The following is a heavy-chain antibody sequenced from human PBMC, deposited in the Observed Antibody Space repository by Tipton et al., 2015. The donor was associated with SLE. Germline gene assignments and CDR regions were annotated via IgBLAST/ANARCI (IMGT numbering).Heavy chain of an antibody. Sequence: SLRLSCAASGFTFSSYAMHWVRQAPGKGLEWVAVISYDGSNKYYADSVKGRFTISRDNSKNTLYLQMNSLRAEDTAVYYCARAAQYSSGWVDYWGQGTLVTVSS. CDR2: ISYDGSNK. D-gene: IGHD6-19*01. CDR3: ARAAQYSSGWVDY. J-gene: IGHJ4*02. CDR1: GFTFSSYA. V-gene: IGHV3-30-3*01.